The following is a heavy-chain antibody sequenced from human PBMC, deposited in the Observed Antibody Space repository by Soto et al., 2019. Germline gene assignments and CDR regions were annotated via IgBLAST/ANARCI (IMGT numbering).Heavy chain of an antibody. CDR2: INPNSGGT. CDR3: ARERCSSTSCRLNDAFDI. J-gene: IGHJ3*02. D-gene: IGHD2-2*01. V-gene: IGHV1-2*02. Sequence: ASVKVSCKASGYTFTGYYMHWVRQAPVQGHEWMGWINPNSGGTNYAQKFQGRVTMTRDTSISTAYMELSRLRSDDTAVYYCARERCSSTSCRLNDAFDIWGKGTMVTVS. CDR1: GYTFTGYY.